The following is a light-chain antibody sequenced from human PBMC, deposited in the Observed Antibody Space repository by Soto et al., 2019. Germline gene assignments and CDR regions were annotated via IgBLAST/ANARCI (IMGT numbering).Light chain of an antibody. CDR3: CSYTTSSSYV. V-gene: IGLV2-14*01. J-gene: IGLJ1*01. CDR1: SSDVGYYIS. Sequence: QSVLTQPASVSGSPGQSITISCTGSSSDVGYYISVSWYQQHPGKAPKLMIYDVNNRPSGVSNRFSGSKSGNTASLTISGLQAEDEADYYCCSYTTSSSYVFGTGTKLTVL. CDR2: DVN.